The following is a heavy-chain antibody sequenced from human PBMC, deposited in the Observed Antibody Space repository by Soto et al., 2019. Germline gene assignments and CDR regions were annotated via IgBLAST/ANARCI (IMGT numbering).Heavy chain of an antibody. J-gene: IGHJ4*02. CDR1: GFTFSSYG. D-gene: IGHD3-3*01. CDR2: IWYDGSNK. Sequence: PGGSLRLSCAASGFTFSSYGMHWVRQAPGKGLEWVAVIWYDGSNKYYADSVKGRFTISRDNSKNTLYLQMNSLRAEDTAVYYCARLRFLEWLADYWGQGTLVTVS. CDR3: ARLRFLEWLADY. V-gene: IGHV3-33*01.